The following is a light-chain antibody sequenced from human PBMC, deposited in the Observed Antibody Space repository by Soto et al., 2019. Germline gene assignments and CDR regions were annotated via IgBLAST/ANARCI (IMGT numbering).Light chain of an antibody. CDR1: SGHGNYV. Sequence: QSVLTQSPSASASLGASVKLTCTLSSGHGNYVIAWHQQQPEKGPRYLMKVKSDGSHSKGDGIPDRFSGSSSGAERYLAISSPQSEDEADYYCQTWDTGIVVFGGGTKLTVL. V-gene: IGLV4-69*01. J-gene: IGLJ2*01. CDR3: QTWDTGIVV. CDR2: VKSDGSH.